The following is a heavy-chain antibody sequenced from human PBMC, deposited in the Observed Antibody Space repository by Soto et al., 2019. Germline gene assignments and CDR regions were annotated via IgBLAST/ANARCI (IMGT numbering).Heavy chain of an antibody. Sequence: GESLKISCTGFGYTFTTFWISWVRQMPGKGLEWMGRIDPGDTYATYSPAFQGHVTISADKATSTAYLQWSSLKASDTAMYFCARIYCTTTTCDRWFDPGGQGTLVTVSS. CDR2: IDPGDTYA. J-gene: IGHJ5*02. V-gene: IGHV5-10-1*01. CDR1: GYTFTTFW. D-gene: IGHD2-8*01. CDR3: ARIYCTTTTCDRWFDP.